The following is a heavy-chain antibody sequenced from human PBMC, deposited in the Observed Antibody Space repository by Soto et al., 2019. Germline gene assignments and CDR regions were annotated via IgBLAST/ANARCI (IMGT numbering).Heavy chain of an antibody. D-gene: IGHD3-16*01. CDR2: IDSYGDT. CDR1: GGSFSGFH. V-gene: IGHV4-34*01. J-gene: IGHJ4*02. CDR3: ARGRYDYACVSLRNYFDY. Sequence: PSETLSLTCDVIGGSFSGFHWTWIRQPPGGGLEWIGEIDSYGDTNYNPSPRGRVTISLDLSNSQFSLTLRSVTDADTAVYYGARGRYDYACVSLRNYFDYWGQGTPVTVSS.